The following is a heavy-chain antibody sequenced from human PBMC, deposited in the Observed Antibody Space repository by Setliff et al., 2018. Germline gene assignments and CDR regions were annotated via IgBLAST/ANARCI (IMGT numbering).Heavy chain of an antibody. CDR3: ARVGATYYFDY. D-gene: IGHD1-26*01. V-gene: IGHV4-38-2*01. J-gene: IGHJ4*02. CDR1: GYSISSGYY. CDR2: IYYSGST. Sequence: PSETLSLTCAVSGYSISSGYYWGWIRQPPGKGLEWIGSIYYSGSTNYNPSLKSRVTISVDTSKNQFSLKLSSVTAADTAVYYCARVGATYYFDYWGQGTLVTVSS.